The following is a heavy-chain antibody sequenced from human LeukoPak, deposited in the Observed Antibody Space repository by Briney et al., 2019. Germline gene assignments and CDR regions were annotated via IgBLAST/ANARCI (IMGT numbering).Heavy chain of an antibody. J-gene: IGHJ4*02. V-gene: IGHV3-30*04. CDR3: ARGREERHYYDSSGYSDY. CDR2: ISYDGSNK. CDR1: GFTFSSYA. D-gene: IGHD3-22*01. Sequence: PGGSLRLSCAASGFTFSSYAMHWVRQAPGKGLEWVAVISYDGSNKYYADSVKGRFTISRDNSKNTLYLQMNSLRAEDTAVCYCARGREERHYYDSSGYSDYWGQGTLVTVSS.